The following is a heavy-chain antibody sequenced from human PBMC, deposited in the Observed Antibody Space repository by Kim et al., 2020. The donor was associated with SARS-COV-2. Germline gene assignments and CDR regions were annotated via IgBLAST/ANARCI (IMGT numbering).Heavy chain of an antibody. J-gene: IGHJ1*01. D-gene: IGHD3-16*01. CDR3: AGGALWPKGGYFHH. Sequence: SETLSLTCTVSGGSISSGSYYWSWIRQPAGKGLEWIGRIYTSGSTNYNPSLKSRVTISVDTSKNQFSLKLSSVTAADTAVYYCAGGALWPKGGYFHHWGQGTLVTVSS. CDR2: IYTSGST. CDR1: GGSISSGSYY. V-gene: IGHV4-61*02.